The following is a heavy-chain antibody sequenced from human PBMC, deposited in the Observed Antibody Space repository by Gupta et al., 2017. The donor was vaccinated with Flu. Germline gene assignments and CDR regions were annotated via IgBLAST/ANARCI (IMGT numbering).Heavy chain of an antibody. CDR1: GLTFSGYD. J-gene: IGHJ4*02. CDR2: ISSSGVP. CDR3: ARGHWDS. V-gene: IGHV3-48*03. Sequence: EVRLVVSGGGLVQPGGSLRLSCAASGLTFSGYDMSWVRQAPGKGLEWVSFISSSGVPYYTDSVKGRFTISRDNAKNSVYLQMDSLRAEDTAFYYCARGHWDSWGQGTLVTVSS.